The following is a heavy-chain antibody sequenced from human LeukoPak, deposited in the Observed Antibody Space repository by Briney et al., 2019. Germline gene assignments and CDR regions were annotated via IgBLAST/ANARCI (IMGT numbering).Heavy chain of an antibody. V-gene: IGHV4-38-2*01. CDR3: ARASTTYYDFWSGYYPFYYYYYMDV. Sequence: SETLSLTCAVSGYSISSGYYWGWIRQPPGKGLEWIGSIYHSGSTYYNPSLKSRVTISVDTSKNQFSLKLSSVTAADTAVYYCARASTTYYDFWSGYYPFYYYYYMDVWGKGTTVTVSS. J-gene: IGHJ6*03. D-gene: IGHD3-3*01. CDR2: IYHSGST. CDR1: GYSISSGYY.